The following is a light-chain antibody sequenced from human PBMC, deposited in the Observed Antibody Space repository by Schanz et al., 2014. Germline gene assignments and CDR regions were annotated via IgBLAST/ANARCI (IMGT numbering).Light chain of an antibody. Sequence: DLQMTQSPSYVSASVGDRVTITCRASQDISSWLAWYQQKPGRAPKLLIYAASSLQSGVPSEFSGSGSGTDFILTISSLQPEDFAAYYCQQYDSYPRTFGQGTKVEIK. CDR3: QQYDSYPRT. CDR2: AAS. V-gene: IGKV1D-16*01. CDR1: QDISSW. J-gene: IGKJ1*01.